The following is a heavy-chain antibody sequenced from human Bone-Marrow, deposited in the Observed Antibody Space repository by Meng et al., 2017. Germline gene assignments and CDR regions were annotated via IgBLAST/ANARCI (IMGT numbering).Heavy chain of an antibody. Sequence: QVKLCQSGAEGKMPGSSVKVSCKPSGGTFSSYAISWVRQAPGQGLEWIGGIIPIFGTANYAQKFQGRVTITADKSTSTAYMELSSLRSEDTAVYYCARALNYYDSSGYYYYFDYWGQGTLVTVSS. D-gene: IGHD3-22*01. J-gene: IGHJ4*02. V-gene: IGHV1-69*06. CDR1: GGTFSSYA. CDR3: ARALNYYDSSGYYYYFDY. CDR2: IIPIFGTA.